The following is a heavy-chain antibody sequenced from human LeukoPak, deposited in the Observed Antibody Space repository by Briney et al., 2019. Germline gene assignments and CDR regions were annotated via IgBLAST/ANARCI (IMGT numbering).Heavy chain of an antibody. CDR2: INSDGSST. CDR1: GFTFSSYW. Sequence: GGSLRLSCAASGFTFSSYWMHWVHQAPGKGLVWVSRINSDGSSTTYADSVKGRFTISRDNAKNTLYLQMNSLRAEDTAVYYCAGEIRYQRDYWGQGTLVTVSS. V-gene: IGHV3-74*01. CDR3: AGEIRYQRDY. J-gene: IGHJ4*02. D-gene: IGHD2-2*01.